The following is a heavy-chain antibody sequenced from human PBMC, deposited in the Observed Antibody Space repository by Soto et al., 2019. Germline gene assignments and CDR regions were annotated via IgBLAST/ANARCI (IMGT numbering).Heavy chain of an antibody. J-gene: IGHJ5*01. Sequence: SETLSLTCTVSGGSISGYYWSWIRQHPGKGLEWIGYIYYSGSTYYNPSLKSRVTISVDTSKNQFSLKLSSVTAADTAVYYCARSIDSWGQGTLVTVSS. V-gene: IGHV4-31*03. CDR3: ARSIDS. CDR1: GGSISGYY. CDR2: IYYSGST.